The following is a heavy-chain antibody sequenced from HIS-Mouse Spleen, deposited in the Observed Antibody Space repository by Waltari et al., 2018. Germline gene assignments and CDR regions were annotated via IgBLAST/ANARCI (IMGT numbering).Heavy chain of an antibody. CDR2: IYYSGST. J-gene: IGHJ4*02. CDR1: GGSISSYN. CDR3: ARAASYGDYFDY. Sequence: QVQLQESGPGLVKPSETLSLTCTVPGGSISSYNWSWIRQPPGKGLEWIGYIYYSGSTNYNPSLKSRVTISVDTSKNQFSLKLSSVTAADTAVYYCARAASYGDYFDYWGQGTLVTVSS. V-gene: IGHV4-59*01. D-gene: IGHD4-17*01.